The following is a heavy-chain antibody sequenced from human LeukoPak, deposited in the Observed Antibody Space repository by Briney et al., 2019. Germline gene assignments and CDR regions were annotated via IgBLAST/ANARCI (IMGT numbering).Heavy chain of an antibody. CDR3: ARARRSSWYVGWFDP. V-gene: IGHV4-4*07. CDR1: GGSISSYY. D-gene: IGHD6-13*01. CDR2: IYTSGST. J-gene: IGHJ5*02. Sequence: SETLSLTCTVSGGSISSYYWSWIRQPAGKGLEWIGRIYTSGSTNYNPSLKSRVTMSVDTSKNQSSLKLSSVTAAVTAVYYCARARRSSWYVGWFDPWGQGTLVTVSS.